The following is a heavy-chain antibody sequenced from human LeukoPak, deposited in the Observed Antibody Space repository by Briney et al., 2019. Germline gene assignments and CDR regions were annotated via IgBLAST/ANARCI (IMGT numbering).Heavy chain of an antibody. J-gene: IGHJ6*03. Sequence: SETLSLTCTVSGYSISSGYYWGWIRQPPGKGLEWIGSIYHSGSTYYNPSLKSRVTISVDTSKNQFSLKLSSVTAADTAVYYCARRVAAPPYQYYYYMDVWGKGTTVTVSS. CDR3: ARRVAAPPYQYYYYMDV. V-gene: IGHV4-38-2*02. CDR2: IYHSGST. CDR1: GYSISSGYY. D-gene: IGHD6-6*01.